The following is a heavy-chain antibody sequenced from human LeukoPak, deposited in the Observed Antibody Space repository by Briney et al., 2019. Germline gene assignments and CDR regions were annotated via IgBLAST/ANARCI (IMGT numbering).Heavy chain of an antibody. Sequence: ASVKVSCKASGYTFSNYGFSWVRQAPGQGLEWMGWISPYNGYTNYAQKLQGRVTMTTDISTSTAYMELRSLRSDDTAVYYCARVRYRLAETYIDYWGQGTLVTVSS. D-gene: IGHD3-16*01. CDR3: ARVRYRLAETYIDY. CDR2: ISPYNGYT. J-gene: IGHJ4*02. CDR1: GYTFSNYG. V-gene: IGHV1-18*01.